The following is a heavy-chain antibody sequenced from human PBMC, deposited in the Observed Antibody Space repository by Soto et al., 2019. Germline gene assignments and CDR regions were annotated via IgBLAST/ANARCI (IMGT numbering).Heavy chain of an antibody. CDR1: GFSLSTSGVH. J-gene: IGHJ4*02. CDR3: ASGGDATYAFDY. D-gene: IGHD3-16*01. V-gene: IGHV2-5*02. CDR2: IYWDDNK. Sequence: QITLKESGPTLVKPTQTLTLTCTFSGFSLSTSGVHVAWIRQPPGEALQYLAFIYWDDNKRYSPSLRSRLTITQDTSKNHVGLTLANMDPGDTATYYCASGGDATYAFDYWGQGTLVTVSS.